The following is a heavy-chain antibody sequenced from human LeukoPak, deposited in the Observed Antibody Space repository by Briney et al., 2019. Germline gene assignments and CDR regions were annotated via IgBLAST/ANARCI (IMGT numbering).Heavy chain of an antibody. J-gene: IGHJ5*02. CDR2: IYHSGST. V-gene: IGHV4-30-2*01. Sequence: PSQTLSLTCAVSGGSISSGGYSWSWIRQPPGKGQEWIGYIYHSGSTYYNPSLKSRVTISVDRSKNQFSLKLSSVSAADTAVYYCARARDGYKSGAPTNWFDPWGQGTLVTVSS. CDR1: GGSISSGGYS. D-gene: IGHD5-24*01. CDR3: ARARDGYKSGAPTNWFDP.